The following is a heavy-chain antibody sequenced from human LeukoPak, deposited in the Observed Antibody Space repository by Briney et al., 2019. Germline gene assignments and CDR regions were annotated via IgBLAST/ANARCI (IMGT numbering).Heavy chain of an antibody. CDR3: VRADASGYPYGELDY. Sequence: ASVKVSCKASGYTFTGYYMHWVRQAPGQGLEWMGWINPNSGGTNYAQKFQGRVTMTRETSISTAYMDLSRLRSDDTAMYYCVRADASGYPYGELDYWGQGTLVTVSS. V-gene: IGHV1-2*02. CDR1: GYTFTGYY. D-gene: IGHD3-3*01. J-gene: IGHJ4*02. CDR2: INPNSGGT.